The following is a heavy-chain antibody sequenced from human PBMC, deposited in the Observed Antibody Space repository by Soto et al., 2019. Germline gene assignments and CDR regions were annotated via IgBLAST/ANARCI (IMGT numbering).Heavy chain of an antibody. V-gene: IGHV3-30*18. J-gene: IGHJ4*02. D-gene: IGHD1-1*01. CDR2: MSFDGTYK. CDR1: GFRFSDYG. CDR3: AKDRRDGVYNSVYDF. Sequence: QVQLAESGGGVVQPGRSLRLSCIGSGFRFSDYGMHWVRQAPGKGLEWVAMMSFDGTYKYSADSVKGRFIISRDNSKNTLYLQMNSLRAEDTAVYHCAKDRRDGVYNSVYDFWGQGTLVTVSS.